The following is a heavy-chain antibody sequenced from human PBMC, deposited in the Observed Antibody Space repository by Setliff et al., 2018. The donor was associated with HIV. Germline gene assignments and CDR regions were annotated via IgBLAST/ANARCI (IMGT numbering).Heavy chain of an antibody. CDR3: ARGHEWLRN. Sequence: SETLSLTCTVSGDSIRNDYWTWIRQSPEKGLEWIAYISYTGGTNYNPSLKSRVTLSLDASKNQISLKLRSVIAADTAMYYCARGHEWLRNWGQGTLVTVS. D-gene: IGHD5-12*01. CDR2: ISYTGGT. V-gene: IGHV4-59*01. J-gene: IGHJ4*02. CDR1: GDSIRNDY.